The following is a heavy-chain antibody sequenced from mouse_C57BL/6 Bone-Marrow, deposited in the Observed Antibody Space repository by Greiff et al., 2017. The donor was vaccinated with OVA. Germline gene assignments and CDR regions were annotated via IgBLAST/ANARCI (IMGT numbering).Heavy chain of an antibody. Sequence: EVQLQQSGPGLAKPSQTLSLTCSVTGYSITSYYWNWIRKFPGNKLEYMGYISYSGSTYYNPSLKSRISITRDTSTNQYYLQLNSVTTEDTATYYCARYGSSPSYAMDYWGQGTSVTVSS. CDR2: ISYSGST. CDR1: GYSITSYY. D-gene: IGHD1-1*01. J-gene: IGHJ4*01. V-gene: IGHV3-8*01. CDR3: ARYGSSPSYAMDY.